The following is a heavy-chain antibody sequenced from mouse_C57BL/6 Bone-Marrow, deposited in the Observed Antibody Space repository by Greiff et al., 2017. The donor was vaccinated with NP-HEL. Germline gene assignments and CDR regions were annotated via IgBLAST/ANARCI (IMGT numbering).Heavy chain of an antibody. CDR3: ARLGDGYYLLY. J-gene: IGHJ2*01. D-gene: IGHD2-3*01. V-gene: IGHV1-81*01. CDR1: GYTFTSYG. Sequence: LQESGAELARPGASVKLSCKASGYTFTSYGISWVKQRTGQGLEWIGEIYPRSGNTYYNEKFKGKATLTADKSSSTAYMELRSLTSEDSAVYFCARLGDGYYLLYWGQGTTLTVSS. CDR2: IYPRSGNT.